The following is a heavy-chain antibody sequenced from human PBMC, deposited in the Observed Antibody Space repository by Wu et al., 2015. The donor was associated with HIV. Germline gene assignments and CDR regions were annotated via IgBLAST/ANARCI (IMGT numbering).Heavy chain of an antibody. CDR3: ARGGYYDSSGYYFYYYHMDV. Sequence: QVQLVQSGAEVRKPGSSVQVSCKTSRGTFDNFGVSWVRQAPGQGLEWMGGIIPILGTPNYAQKFQGRVAISTDDSTSTAYMELSSLRSEDTAVYYCARGGYYDSSGYYFYYYHMDVWGKGTTVIVSS. CDR2: IIPILGTP. D-gene: IGHD3-22*01. V-gene: IGHV1-69*05. CDR1: RGTFDNFG. J-gene: IGHJ6*03.